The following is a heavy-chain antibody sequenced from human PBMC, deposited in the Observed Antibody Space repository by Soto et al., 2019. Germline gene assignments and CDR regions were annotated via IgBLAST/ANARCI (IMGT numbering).Heavy chain of an antibody. J-gene: IGHJ5*02. V-gene: IGHV3-23*01. CDR3: AKQVAAAGTANWFDP. CDR2: ISGSGGST. D-gene: IGHD6-13*01. CDR1: GFTFSSYG. Sequence: GGSLRLACAASGFTFSSYGMSWVRQAPGKGLEWVSGISGSGGSTYYADSVKGRFTISRDNSKSTLHLQMNSLRAEDTAVYYCAKQVAAAGTANWFDPWGQGTLVTVSS.